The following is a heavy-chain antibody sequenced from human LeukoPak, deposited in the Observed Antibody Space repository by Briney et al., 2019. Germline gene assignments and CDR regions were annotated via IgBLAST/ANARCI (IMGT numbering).Heavy chain of an antibody. CDR3: ASGSPSDY. J-gene: IGHJ4*02. CDR1: GFTVSTNF. Sequence: GGSLRLSCAASGFTVSTNFMGWVRQAPGKGLDYVSLIYSGGNTYYADSVKGRFTISRDNSKNTLYLQMNSLRAEDTAVYYCASGSPSDYWGQGTLVTVSS. V-gene: IGHV3-53*01. D-gene: IGHD1-26*01. CDR2: IYSGGNT.